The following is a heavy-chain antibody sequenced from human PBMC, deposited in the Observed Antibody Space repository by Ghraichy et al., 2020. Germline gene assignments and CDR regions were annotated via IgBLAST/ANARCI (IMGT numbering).Heavy chain of an antibody. Sequence: GALRLSCAASGFMFSDHHMDWVRQAPGKGLEWIGRIRNRAKSHTTEYAASVKGRFTISRDDSKNSLYLQMNSLKTEDTAVYFCAKVSSVESTSDYWGQGTLVTVSS. CDR2: IRNRAKSHTT. J-gene: IGHJ4*02. CDR3: AKVSSVESTSDY. V-gene: IGHV3-72*01. CDR1: GFMFSDHH.